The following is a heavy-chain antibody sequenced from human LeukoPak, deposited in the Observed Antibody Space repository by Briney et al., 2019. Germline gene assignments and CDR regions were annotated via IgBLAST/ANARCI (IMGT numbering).Heavy chain of an antibody. V-gene: IGHV4-59*01. CDR1: GGSISNYY. D-gene: IGHD3-10*01. CDR3: ARNYGSGSYYSFYYMDV. CDR2: IYYSGTT. Sequence: ASETLSLTCTVSGGSISNYYWSWIRQPPGKGLEWIGYIYYSGTTNYNPSPKSRVTISVDTSKNQFSLKLSSVTAADTAVYYCARNYGSGSYYSFYYMDVWGKGTMVTVSS. J-gene: IGHJ6*03.